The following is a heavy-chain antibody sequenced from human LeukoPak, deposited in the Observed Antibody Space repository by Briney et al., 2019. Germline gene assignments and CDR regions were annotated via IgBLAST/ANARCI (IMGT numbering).Heavy chain of an antibody. CDR1: GFTFSSYG. V-gene: IGHV3-33*06. D-gene: IGHD6-19*01. J-gene: IGHJ4*02. Sequence: PGGSLRLSCAASGFTFSSYGTHWVRQAPGKGLEWVAVIWYDGSNKYYADSVKGRFTISRDNSKNTLYLQMNSLRAEDTAVYYCAKVDSSGWYYFDHWGQGTLVTVSS. CDR2: IWYDGSNK. CDR3: AKVDSSGWYYFDH.